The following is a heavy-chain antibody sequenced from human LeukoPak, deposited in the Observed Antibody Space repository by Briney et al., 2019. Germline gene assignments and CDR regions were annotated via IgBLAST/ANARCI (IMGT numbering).Heavy chain of an antibody. V-gene: IGHV1-69*01. CDR3: ASDGYSGSAFDY. D-gene: IGHD5-12*01. CDR2: IIPIFGTA. Sequence: GSSVKVSCKASGGTFSSHAISWVRQAPGQGLEWMGGIIPIFGTANYAQKFQGRVTITADESTSTAYMELSSLRSEDTAVYYCASDGYSGSAFDYWGQGTLVTVSS. J-gene: IGHJ4*02. CDR1: GGTFSSHA.